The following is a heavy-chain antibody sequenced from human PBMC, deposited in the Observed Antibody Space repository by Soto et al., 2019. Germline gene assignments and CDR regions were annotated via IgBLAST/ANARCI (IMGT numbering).Heavy chain of an antibody. D-gene: IGHD5-18*01. J-gene: IGHJ4*02. CDR2: INAYNGNT. Sequence: QVQLVQSGAEVKKPGASVKVSCKASGYTFTSYGIIWVRQAPGQGLEWMGWINAYNGNTKSAQKLQGRVTMTTDTSTSTAYMELRSLIFDDTALYYCARDVGYGLIDYWGQGTLVTVSS. V-gene: IGHV1-18*01. CDR1: GYTFTSYG. CDR3: ARDVGYGLIDY.